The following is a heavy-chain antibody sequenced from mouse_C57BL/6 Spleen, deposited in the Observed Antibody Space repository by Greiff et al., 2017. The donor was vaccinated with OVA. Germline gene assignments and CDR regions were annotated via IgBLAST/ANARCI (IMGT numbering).Heavy chain of an antibody. CDR2: ISYDGSN. Sequence: EVKVEESGPGLVKPSQSLSLTCSVTGYSITSGYYWNWIRQFPGNKLEWMGYISYDGSNNYNPSLKNRISITRDTSKNQFFLKLNSVTTEDTATYYCAREGYYSDYWGQGTTLTVSS. V-gene: IGHV3-6*01. CDR1: GYSITSGYY. CDR3: AREGYYSDY. J-gene: IGHJ2*01.